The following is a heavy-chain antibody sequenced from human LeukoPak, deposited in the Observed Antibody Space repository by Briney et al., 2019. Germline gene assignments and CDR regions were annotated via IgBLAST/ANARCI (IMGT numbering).Heavy chain of an antibody. Sequence: ASVKVSCKASGYTFTSYYMHWVRQAPGQGLEWMGIINPSGGSTSYAQKFQGRVTMTRDTSTSTVYMELSSLRSEDTAVYYCTTERITIFGATYYFDYWGQGTLVTVSS. D-gene: IGHD3-3*01. CDR3: TTERITIFGATYYFDY. CDR2: INPSGGST. CDR1: GYTFTSYY. V-gene: IGHV1-46*01. J-gene: IGHJ4*02.